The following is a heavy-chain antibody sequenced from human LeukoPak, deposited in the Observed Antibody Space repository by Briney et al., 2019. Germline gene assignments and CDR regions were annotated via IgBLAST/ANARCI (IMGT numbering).Heavy chain of an antibody. CDR1: GYTFTAYY. D-gene: IGHD6-13*01. Sequence: GASVKVSCKTSGYTFTAYYIHWVRQAPGQGLEWMGWINPNSGGTYYAQKFQGRVTMTRVTSISTAYMELSSLRSDDTALYYCASIYSSNWYTFDYWGQGTLVTVSS. CDR2: INPNSGGT. CDR3: ASIYSSNWYTFDY. J-gene: IGHJ4*02. V-gene: IGHV1-2*02.